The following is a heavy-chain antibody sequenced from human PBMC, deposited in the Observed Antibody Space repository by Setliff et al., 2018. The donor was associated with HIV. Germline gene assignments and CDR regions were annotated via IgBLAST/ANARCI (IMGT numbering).Heavy chain of an antibody. J-gene: IGHJ4*02. Sequence: SETLSLTCAVSGYSISSGYYWGWIRQPPGKGLEWVGSIYHSGTTYYNPSLKSRVTISVDTSKNQFSLKLSSVTAADTAVYYCTTFHDYGYFDYWGQGTLVTV. CDR2: IYHSGTT. V-gene: IGHV4-38-2*01. D-gene: IGHD4-17*01. CDR3: TTFHDYGYFDY. CDR1: GYSISSGYY.